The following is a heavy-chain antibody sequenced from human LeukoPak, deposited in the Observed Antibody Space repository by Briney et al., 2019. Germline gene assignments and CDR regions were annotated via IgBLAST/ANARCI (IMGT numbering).Heavy chain of an antibody. CDR1: GFTFTNYG. CDR3: AGGVALNY. D-gene: IGHD2-8*01. J-gene: IGHJ4*02. Sequence: GGSLRLSCAASGFTFTNYGIHWVRQAPGKGLEWVAFIRYDGSNKYYADSVKGRFTISRDNAKNSLYLQMDSLRAEDTAVYYCAGGVALNYWGQGTLVTVSS. CDR2: IRYDGSNK. V-gene: IGHV3-30*02.